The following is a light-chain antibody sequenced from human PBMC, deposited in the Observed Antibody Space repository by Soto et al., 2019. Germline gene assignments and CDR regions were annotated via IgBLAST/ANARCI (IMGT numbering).Light chain of an antibody. Sequence: QAVVTQPPSVSGAPGQRVTISCTESSSNIGAGYDVHWYQQLPGTAPKLLIYANRNRPSGVPDRFSGSKSGTSASLAITGLQAEDEADYYCQSYDSSLSAWVFGGGTKLTVL. V-gene: IGLV1-40*01. CDR1: SSNIGAGYD. CDR3: QSYDSSLSAWV. J-gene: IGLJ3*02. CDR2: ANR.